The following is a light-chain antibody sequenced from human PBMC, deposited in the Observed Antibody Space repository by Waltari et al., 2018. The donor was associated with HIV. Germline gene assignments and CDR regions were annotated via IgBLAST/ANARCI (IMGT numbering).Light chain of an antibody. CDR2: AVN. Sequence: QSALTQPASVSGSPGQSITISCSGLNSDIAPYNSLSWYQQHPDKAHTLILYAVNNRPSGISDRFSGSLSDNTASLTISGLQTEDDAVYYCSSYTSSNLLLLGGGTKVTVL. CDR1: NSDIAPYNS. J-gene: IGLJ2*01. V-gene: IGLV2-14*03. CDR3: SSYTSSNLLL.